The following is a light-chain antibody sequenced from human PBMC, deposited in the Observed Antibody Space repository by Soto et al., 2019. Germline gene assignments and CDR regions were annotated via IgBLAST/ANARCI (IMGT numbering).Light chain of an antibody. CDR3: QQSYSTPIS. J-gene: IGKJ5*01. Sequence: DIRMTHSPSSLSASFVETVTITCRASQSISSHLNWYQQKPGKAPNLLMYTASNLQSGVPSRFSGSGSGTDFTLTISSLQPEDFATYYCQQSYSTPISFGQGTRLEIK. CDR1: QSISSH. CDR2: TAS. V-gene: IGKV1-39*01.